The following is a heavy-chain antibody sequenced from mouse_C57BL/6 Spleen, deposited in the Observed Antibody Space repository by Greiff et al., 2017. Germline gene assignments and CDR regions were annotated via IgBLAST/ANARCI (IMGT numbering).Heavy chain of an antibody. V-gene: IGHV6-6*01. J-gene: IGHJ2*01. CDR3: TRRGNYGKRYYFDY. CDR1: GFTFSDAW. CDR2: IRNKANNHAT. Sequence: VQLKESGGGLVQPGGSMKLSCAASGFTFSDAWMDWVRQSPEKGLEWVAEIRNKANNHATYYAESVKGRFTISRDDSKSSVYLQMNSLRAEDTGIYYCTRRGNYGKRYYFDYWGQGTTLTVSS. D-gene: IGHD2-1*01.